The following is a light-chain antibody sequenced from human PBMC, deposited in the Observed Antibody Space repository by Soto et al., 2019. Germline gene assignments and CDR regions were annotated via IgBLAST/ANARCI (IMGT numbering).Light chain of an antibody. V-gene: IGKV3-15*01. Sequence: EVVLTQSPATLSLSPGERATLSCRASQSVSSNLAWYQKKPGQAPRLLIYDASTRATGIPARFSGSGSGTEFTLTISSLQSEDFAVYYCQQYNNWWTFGQGTKVDIK. CDR3: QQYNNWWT. CDR1: QSVSSN. J-gene: IGKJ1*01. CDR2: DAS.